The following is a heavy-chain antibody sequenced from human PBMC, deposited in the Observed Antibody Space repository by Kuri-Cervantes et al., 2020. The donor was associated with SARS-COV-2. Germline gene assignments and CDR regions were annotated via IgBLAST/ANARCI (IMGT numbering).Heavy chain of an antibody. CDR1: GYTFTSYY. V-gene: IGHV1-46*01. CDR3: ARDHEFGLPVD. J-gene: IGHJ4*02. CDR2: INPSGGST. Sequence: ASVKVSCKASGYTFTSYYMHWVRQAPGQGLEWMGIINPSGGSTSYAQKFQGRVTMTRDTSTSTAYMELRSLRSDDTAVYYCARDHEFGLPVDWGQGTLVTVSS. D-gene: IGHD3-10*01.